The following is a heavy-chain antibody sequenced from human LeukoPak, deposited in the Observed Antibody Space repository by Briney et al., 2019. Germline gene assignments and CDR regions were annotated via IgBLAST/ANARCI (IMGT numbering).Heavy chain of an antibody. J-gene: IGHJ4*02. Sequence: SVKLSCTASGGTFSSYAISWGRHAPGQGLEWMGGIIPIFGTANYAQKFQGRVTITTDESTSTAYMELSSLRSEDTAVYYCARVRSAYCSSTSCPFDYWGQGTLVTVSS. CDR2: IIPIFGTA. D-gene: IGHD2-2*01. CDR3: ARVRSAYCSSTSCPFDY. V-gene: IGHV1-69*05. CDR1: GGTFSSYA.